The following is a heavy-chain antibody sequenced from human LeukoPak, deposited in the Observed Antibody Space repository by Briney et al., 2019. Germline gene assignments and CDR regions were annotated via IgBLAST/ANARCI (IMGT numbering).Heavy chain of an antibody. J-gene: IGHJ4*02. CDR3: ASPQPYSSSWHYYFDY. CDR2: IIPIFGTA. V-gene: IGHV1-69*06. D-gene: IGHD6-13*01. CDR1: GGTFSSYA. Sequence: SVKVSCKASGGTFSSYAISWVRQAPGQGLEWMGGIIPIFGTANYAQKFQGRVTITADKSTSTAYMELSSLRSEDTAVYYCASPQPYSSSWHYYFDYWGQGTLVTVSS.